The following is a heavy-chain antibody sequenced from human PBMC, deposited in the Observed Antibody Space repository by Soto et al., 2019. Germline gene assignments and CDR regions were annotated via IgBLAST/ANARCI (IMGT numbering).Heavy chain of an antibody. CDR3: ARDVESGSSQYFYHYYALDV. V-gene: IGHV3-30-3*01. Sequence: QVQLVESGGGVVQPGRSLRLSCAASGFTFSNYPMHWVRQAPGKGLEWVAVISYDGSNKYYAGSVKGRFTISRDNSKNTLYLQMNSLRAEDTDVYYCARDVESGSSQYFYHYYALDVWGQGTTVTVSS. CDR2: ISYDGSNK. D-gene: IGHD1-26*01. CDR1: GFTFSNYP. J-gene: IGHJ6*02.